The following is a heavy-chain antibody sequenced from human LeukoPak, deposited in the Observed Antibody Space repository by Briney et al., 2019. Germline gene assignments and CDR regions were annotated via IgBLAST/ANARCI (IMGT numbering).Heavy chain of an antibody. CDR3: ARAAYRIFGVVISGYMDV. D-gene: IGHD3-3*01. V-gene: IGHV1-69*06. Sequence: GASVKVSCKASGGTFSSYAISWVRQAPGQGLEWMGGIIPIFGTANYAQKFQGRVTITADKSTSTAYMELSSLRSEDTAVYYCARAAYRIFGVVISGYMDVWGKGTTVTVSS. CDR2: IIPIFGTA. J-gene: IGHJ6*03. CDR1: GGTFSSYA.